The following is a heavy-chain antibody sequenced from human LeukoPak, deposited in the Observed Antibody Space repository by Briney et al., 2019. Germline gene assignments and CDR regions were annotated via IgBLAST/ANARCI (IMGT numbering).Heavy chain of an antibody. D-gene: IGHD3-9*01. CDR1: GFTFSSYS. CDR2: ISSSSSYI. Sequence: PGGSLRLSCAASGFTFSSYSMNWVRQAPGKGLEWVSSISSSSSYIYYADSVKGRFTNSRDNAKNSLYLQMNSLRAEDTAVYYCARDPTYFDWLPVYWGQGTLVTVSS. J-gene: IGHJ4*02. CDR3: ARDPTYFDWLPVY. V-gene: IGHV3-21*01.